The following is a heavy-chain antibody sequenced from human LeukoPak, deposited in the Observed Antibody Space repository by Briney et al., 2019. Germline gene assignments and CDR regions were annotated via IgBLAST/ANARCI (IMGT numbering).Heavy chain of an antibody. D-gene: IGHD1-26*01. V-gene: IGHV3-30*02. Sequence: PGGSLRLSCAASGFTFSSYGMHWVRQAPGKGLEWVAFIRYDGSDKYYADSVKGRFTISRDNSKNTLYLQMNSLRAEDTAVYYCARNSGSYHRAFDIWGQGTMVTVSS. CDR3: ARNSGSYHRAFDI. J-gene: IGHJ3*02. CDR1: GFTFSSYG. CDR2: IRYDGSDK.